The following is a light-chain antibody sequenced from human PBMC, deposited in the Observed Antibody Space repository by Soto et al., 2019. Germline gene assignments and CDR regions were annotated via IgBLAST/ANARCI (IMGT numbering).Light chain of an antibody. CDR2: DAS. J-gene: IGKJ4*01. CDR3: QQRINWRRLT. Sequence: EIVLTQSPATVSLSPGERATLSCRASQSVSLDLAWYQQKPGQAPRLLIYDASTRATGIPARFSGSGSGTDFTLTISGLEPEDFAVYYCQQRINWRRLTFGGGTKVEIK. V-gene: IGKV3-11*01. CDR1: QSVSLD.